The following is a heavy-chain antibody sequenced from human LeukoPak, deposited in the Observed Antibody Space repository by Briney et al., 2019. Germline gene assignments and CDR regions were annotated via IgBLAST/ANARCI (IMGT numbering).Heavy chain of an antibody. V-gene: IGHV1-18*01. J-gene: IGHJ5*02. CDR2: ISSYNGNT. CDR3: ARNYFDSGSYKLDP. Sequence: VASVKVSCKASGGTFSSYPISWVRQAPGQGLEWVGWISSYNGNTNYAQKLQDRLTMTTDTSTSTAYMELRGLRSDDTAVYYCARNYFDSGSYKLDPWGQGTLVIVSS. CDR1: GGTFSSYP. D-gene: IGHD3-10*01.